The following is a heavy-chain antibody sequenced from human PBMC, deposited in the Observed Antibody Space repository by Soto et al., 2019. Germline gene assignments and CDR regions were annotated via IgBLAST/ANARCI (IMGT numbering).Heavy chain of an antibody. CDR2: ISSSSSYI. CDR1: GFTFSSYS. D-gene: IGHD2-15*01. V-gene: IGHV3-21*01. CDR3: ARAPHCSGGSCHGPFDP. Sequence: EVQLVESGGGLVKPGGSLRLSCAASGFTFSSYSMNWVRQAPGKGLEWVSSISSSSSYIYYADSVKGRFTITRDKAKNSLYLQMNSLRAEDTAVYYCARAPHCSGGSCHGPFDPWGQGTLVTVSS. J-gene: IGHJ5*02.